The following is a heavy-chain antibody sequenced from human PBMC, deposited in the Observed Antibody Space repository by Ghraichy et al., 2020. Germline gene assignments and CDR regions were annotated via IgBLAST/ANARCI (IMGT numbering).Heavy chain of an antibody. D-gene: IGHD2-15*01. CDR2: IGSGGSSS. CDR3: VRDGCSGRTCTFYN. J-gene: IGHJ4*02. V-gene: IGHV3-48*04. Sequence: GESLNISCAASGFTFSSYSMNWVRQAPGKGLEWVSYIGSGGSSSYYADSVKGRFTISRDNAKNSVYLDMKSLRAEDTALYYCVRDGCSGRTCTFYNCGQGALVTVSS. CDR1: GFTFSSYS.